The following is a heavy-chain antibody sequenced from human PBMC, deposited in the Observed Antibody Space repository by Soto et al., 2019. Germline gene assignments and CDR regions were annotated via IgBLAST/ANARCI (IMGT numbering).Heavy chain of an antibody. D-gene: IGHD2-15*01. CDR1: GGSLSGYY. CDR2: INHSGST. CDR3: GRCCGRIFDY. V-gene: IGHV4-34*01. Sequence: QVQLQQWGAGLLKPSETLSLTCAVYGGSLSGYYWSWIRQPPGKGLEWIGEINHSGSTNYNPSLKRRATISVDTSNIQFSLKLVFVTAAVTAVYYCGRCCGRIFDYWGQGTLVTVSS. J-gene: IGHJ4*02.